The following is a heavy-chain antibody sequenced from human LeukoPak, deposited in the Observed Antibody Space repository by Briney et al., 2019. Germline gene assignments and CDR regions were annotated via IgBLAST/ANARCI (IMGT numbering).Heavy chain of an antibody. CDR1: GFSFTKYA. CDR3: ARYGLGSFYFDY. Sequence: GGSLRLSCAASGFSFTKYAMNWVRQAPGKGLEWVDNIKQDGSEKYYLDSVRGRFTISRDNARNSLYLQMNSLRAEDTAVYYCARYGLGSFYFDYWGQGTLVTVSS. V-gene: IGHV3-7*01. J-gene: IGHJ4*02. CDR2: IKQDGSEK. D-gene: IGHD3-10*01.